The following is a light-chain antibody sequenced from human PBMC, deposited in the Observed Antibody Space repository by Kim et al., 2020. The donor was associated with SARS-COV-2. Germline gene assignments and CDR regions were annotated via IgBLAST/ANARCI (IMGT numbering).Light chain of an antibody. CDR2: DAS. Sequence: LSPGEIAALSFRASQSVGSYLAWYQQKPGQAPRLLMYDASNRTTGIPARFSGSGSGTDFTLTISSLEPEDFAVYYCQQRNNWPGTFGQGTKVDIK. V-gene: IGKV3-11*01. J-gene: IGKJ1*01. CDR1: QSVGSY. CDR3: QQRNNWPGT.